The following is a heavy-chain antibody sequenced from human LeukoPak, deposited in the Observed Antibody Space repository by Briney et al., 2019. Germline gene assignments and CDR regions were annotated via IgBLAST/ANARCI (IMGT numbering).Heavy chain of an antibody. V-gene: IGHV3-15*01. CDR3: ATGYGTIDF. J-gene: IGHJ4*02. CDR1: GFTFNNAW. CDR2: IRSKADGGTI. Sequence: GGSLRLSCVVSGFTFNNAWMSGARQAPGKGLEWLGRIRSKADGGTIDYAAPVQGRFTMSRDDSKNTLYLEMNSLKTEDTAVYFCATGYGTIDFWGQGTLVTVSS. D-gene: IGHD4-17*01.